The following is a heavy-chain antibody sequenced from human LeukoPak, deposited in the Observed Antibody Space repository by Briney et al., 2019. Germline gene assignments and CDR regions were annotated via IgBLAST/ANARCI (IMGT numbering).Heavy chain of an antibody. D-gene: IGHD3-3*01. V-gene: IGHV4-4*09. CDR1: GGSINSYY. CDR2: IYASWSN. CDR3: AVYDFWSGYVY. J-gene: IGHJ4*02. Sequence: TSETLSLTCTVSGGSINSYYWSWIRQPPAKVLEWIGYIYASWSNNYNPCLKIRVNISVDTSKIQFSLKRSSVTAADTAVYYCAVYDFWSGYVYWGQGTLVTVSS.